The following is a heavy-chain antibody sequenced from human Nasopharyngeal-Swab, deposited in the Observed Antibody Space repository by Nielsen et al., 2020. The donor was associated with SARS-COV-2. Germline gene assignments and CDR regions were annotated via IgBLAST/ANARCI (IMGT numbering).Heavy chain of an antibody. J-gene: IGHJ3*02. CDR2: IKSKTDGGTT. V-gene: IGHV3-15*01. Sequence: WIRQAPGKGLEWVGRIKSKTDGGTTDYAAPVKGRFTISRDDSKNTLSLQMNSLKTEDTGVYYCTTSRGSYCSSTGCYPSGGVDAFDIWGQGTMVTVSS. D-gene: IGHD2-2*01. CDR3: TTSRGSYCSSTGCYPSGGVDAFDI.